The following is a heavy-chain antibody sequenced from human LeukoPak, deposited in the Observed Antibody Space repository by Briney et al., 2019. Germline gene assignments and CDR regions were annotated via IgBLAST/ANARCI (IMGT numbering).Heavy chain of an antibody. V-gene: IGHV5-51*01. CDR3: ARSLLDYGDYGGTTYYFDY. Sequence: GESLKISCKGSGYSINNYWIGWVRQMPGKGLEWMGIIYPGDSDTRYSPSFQGQVTISADKSISTAYLQWSSLKASDTAMYYCARSLLDYGDYGGTTYYFDYWGQGTLVTVSS. J-gene: IGHJ4*02. CDR2: IYPGDSDT. D-gene: IGHD4-17*01. CDR1: GYSINNYW.